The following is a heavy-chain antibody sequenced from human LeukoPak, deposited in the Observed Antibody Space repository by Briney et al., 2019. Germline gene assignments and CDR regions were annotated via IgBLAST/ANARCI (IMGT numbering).Heavy chain of an antibody. CDR1: GFTFSSYG. CDR3: ARNGYNSNYFDY. V-gene: IGHV3-53*01. D-gene: IGHD5-24*01. J-gene: IGHJ4*02. Sequence: GGSLRLSCAASGFTFSSYGMHWVRQAPGKGLEWVSVIYSGGSTYYADSVKGRFTISRDNSKNTLYLQMNSLTAEDTAVYYCARNGYNSNYFDYWGQGTLVTVSS. CDR2: IYSGGST.